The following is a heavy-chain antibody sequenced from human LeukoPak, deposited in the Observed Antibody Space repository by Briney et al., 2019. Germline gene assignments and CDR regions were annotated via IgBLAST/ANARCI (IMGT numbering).Heavy chain of an antibody. CDR1: GFTFDDYA. CDR2: ISWNSGSI. Sequence: PGRSLRLSCAASGFTFDDYAMHWVRQAPGKGLEWVSGISWNSGSIGYADSVKGRFTISRDNAKNSLYLQMNSLRAEDTAVYYCARDIVVVPAALRSMDVWGKGTTVTVSS. V-gene: IGHV3-9*01. D-gene: IGHD2-2*01. CDR3: ARDIVVVPAALRSMDV. J-gene: IGHJ6*03.